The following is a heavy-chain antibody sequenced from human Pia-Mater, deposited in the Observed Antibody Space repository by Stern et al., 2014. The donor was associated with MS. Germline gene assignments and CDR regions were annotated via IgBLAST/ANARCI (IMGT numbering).Heavy chain of an antibody. CDR2: IIIIFDTA. V-gene: IGHV1-69*01. J-gene: IGHJ1*01. CDR3: ARASERSGYYPDYFQY. CDR1: GGTFSNYA. D-gene: IGHD3-22*01. Sequence: QVQLGQSGPEVKKPGSSVKVSCKASGGTFSNYAISWVRQAPGQGLEWMGGIIIIFDTANYAQKFQGRVTISADESTSTAYMELSSLRSEDTAVYYCARASERSGYYPDYFQYWGQGTPVTVSS.